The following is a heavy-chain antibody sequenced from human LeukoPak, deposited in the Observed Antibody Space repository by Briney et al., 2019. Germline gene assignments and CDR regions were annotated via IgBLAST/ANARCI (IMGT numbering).Heavy chain of an antibody. CDR3: ASNWNSLLWYFDL. CDR2: IIPIFGTA. V-gene: IGHV1-69*05. CDR1: GGTFSSYA. Sequence: SVKVSCKASGGTFSSYAISWVRQAPGQGLEWMGGIIPIFGTANYAQKFQGRVTITTDESASTAYMELSSLRSEDTAVYYCASNWNSLLWYFDLWGRGTLVTVSS. J-gene: IGHJ2*01. D-gene: IGHD1-7*01.